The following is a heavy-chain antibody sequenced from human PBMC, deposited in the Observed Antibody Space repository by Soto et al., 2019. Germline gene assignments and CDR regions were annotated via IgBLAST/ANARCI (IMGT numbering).Heavy chain of an antibody. D-gene: IGHD6-19*01. V-gene: IGHV3-30*18. Sequence: GGSLRLSCAASGFTFSSYGMHWVRQAPGKGLERVAVISYDGSNKYYADSVKGRFTISRDNSKNTLYLQMNSLRAEDTAVYYCAKDKDSSGWYRYFDYWGQGTLVTVSS. J-gene: IGHJ4*02. CDR1: GFTFSSYG. CDR3: AKDKDSSGWYRYFDY. CDR2: ISYDGSNK.